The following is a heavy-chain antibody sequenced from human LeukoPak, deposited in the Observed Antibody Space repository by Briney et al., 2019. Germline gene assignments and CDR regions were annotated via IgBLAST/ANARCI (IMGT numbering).Heavy chain of an antibody. CDR1: GYTFTSYW. D-gene: IGHD6-19*01. V-gene: IGHV5-51*01. Sequence: GESLKISCRGSGYTFTSYWIGWVRQMPGKGLEWMGIINPGDSDTRYSPSFQGQVTISADKSISTAYLQWSSLKASDTAMYYCARQIRYSSGWYEYWGQGTLVTVSS. CDR2: INPGDSDT. CDR3: ARQIRYSSGWYEY. J-gene: IGHJ4*02.